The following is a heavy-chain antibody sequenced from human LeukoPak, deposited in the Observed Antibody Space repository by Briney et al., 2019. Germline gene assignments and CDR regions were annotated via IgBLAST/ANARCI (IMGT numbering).Heavy chain of an antibody. V-gene: IGHV3-48*01. Sequence: GGSLRLSCAASGFTFSSYSMNWVRQAPGKGLEWVSYISSSSSSTIYYADSVKGRFTISRDNAKNSLYLQMDSLRAEDTAVYYCLLTTNDAFDIWGQGTMVTVSS. J-gene: IGHJ3*02. D-gene: IGHD4-11*01. CDR3: LLTTNDAFDI. CDR1: GFTFSSYS. CDR2: ISSSSSSTI.